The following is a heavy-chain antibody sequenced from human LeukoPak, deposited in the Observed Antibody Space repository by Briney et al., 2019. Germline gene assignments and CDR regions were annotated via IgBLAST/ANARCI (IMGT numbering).Heavy chain of an antibody. CDR2: IYSGGSP. V-gene: IGHV3-66*01. CDR1: GFTVSSNY. CDR3: ARGYGGRYPTSRKYYYYYYGMDV. Sequence: GGSLRPSCAASGFTVSSNYMSWVRQAPGKGLEWVSVIYSGGSPYYADSVKGKFTISRDNSKNTLYLQMNSLRAEDTAVYYCARGYGGRYPTSRKYYYYYYGMDVWGQGTTVTVSS. J-gene: IGHJ6*02. D-gene: IGHD4-23*01.